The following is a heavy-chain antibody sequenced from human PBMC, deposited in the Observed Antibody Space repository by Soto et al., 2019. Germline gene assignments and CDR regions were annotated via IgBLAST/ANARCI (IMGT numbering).Heavy chain of an antibody. D-gene: IGHD6-13*01. CDR3: ARAKAPLYSSSWYWFDP. CDR1: GFSLSTSGMC. Sequence: SGPTLVNATQTLTLTCTFSGFSLSTSGMCVSWIRQPPGKGLEWIGYIYYSGSTNYNPSLKSRVTISVDTSKNQFSLKLSSVTAADTAVYYCARAKAPLYSSSWYWFDPWGQGTLVTVSS. V-gene: IGHV4-61*08. J-gene: IGHJ5*02. CDR2: IYYSGST.